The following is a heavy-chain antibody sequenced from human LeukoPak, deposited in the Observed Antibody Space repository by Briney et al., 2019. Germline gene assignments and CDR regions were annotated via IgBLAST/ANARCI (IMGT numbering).Heavy chain of an antibody. CDR1: GGSISGFH. CDR3: AREVVAAPGTVDY. Sequence: SETLSLTCTVSGGSISGFHWSWIRQPPGKGLEWIGYIYYSGSTNYNPSLKSRVTISVDTSKNQFSLKLTSVTAADTAVYYCAREVVAAPGTVDYWGQGTLVTVSS. V-gene: IGHV4-59*12. D-gene: IGHD6-13*01. J-gene: IGHJ4*02. CDR2: IYYSGST.